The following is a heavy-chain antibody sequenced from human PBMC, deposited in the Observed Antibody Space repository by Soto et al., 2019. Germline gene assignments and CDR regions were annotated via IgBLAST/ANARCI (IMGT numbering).Heavy chain of an antibody. V-gene: IGHV4-59*01. CDR1: GGSISSYY. CDR3: ARVIGGYDYYYYYGMDV. J-gene: IGHJ6*02. D-gene: IGHD5-12*01. CDR2: IYYRGST. Sequence: QVQLQESGPGLVKPSETLSLTCTVSGGSISSYYWSWIRQPPGKGLEWIGYIYYRGSTNYNPSLKSRVTISVAPSKNQFPLKLSSVTAADTAVYYCARVIGGYDYYYYYGMDVWGQGTTVTVSS.